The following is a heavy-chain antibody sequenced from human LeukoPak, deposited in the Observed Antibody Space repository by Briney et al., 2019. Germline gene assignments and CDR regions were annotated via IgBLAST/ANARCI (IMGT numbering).Heavy chain of an antibody. CDR2: IYTSGST. J-gene: IGHJ4*02. CDR1: GGSISNGSYY. Sequence: PSQTLSLTCTVSGGSISNGSYYWSWIRQPAGKGLEWIGRIYTSGSTNYNPSLKSRVTISVDTSKTQFSLKLSSVTAAGTAVYYFAREAGGYNLVTPFDYWGQGTLVTVSS. V-gene: IGHV4-61*02. D-gene: IGHD1-20*01. CDR3: AREAGGYNLVTPFDY.